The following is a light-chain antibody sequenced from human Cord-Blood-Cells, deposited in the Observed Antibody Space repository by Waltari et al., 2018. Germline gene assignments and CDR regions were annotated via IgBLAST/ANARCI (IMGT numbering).Light chain of an antibody. J-gene: IGLJ1*01. Sequence: QSALPQPASVSGPPGQSITISCTGTSSDVGGYNSVSWYQQHPGKAPKLMIYDVSNRPSGVSNRFSGSKSGNTASLTISGLQAEDEADYYCSSYTSSSTLDYVFGTGTKVTVL. V-gene: IGLV2-14*03. CDR3: SSYTSSSTLDYV. CDR2: DVS. CDR1: SSDVGGYNS.